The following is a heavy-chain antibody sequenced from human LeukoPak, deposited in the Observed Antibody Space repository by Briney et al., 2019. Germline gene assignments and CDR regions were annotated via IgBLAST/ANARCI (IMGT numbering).Heavy chain of an antibody. CDR2: INHSGRT. J-gene: IGHJ5*02. Sequence: PSETLSLTCAVYGGSFSGYYWSWIRQPPGKGLEWIGEINHSGRTNYNPSLKSRVTISVDTSKNQFSLKLNSVTAADTAVYYCARGRSYCSGGSCYSWLDPWGQETLVTVSS. D-gene: IGHD2-15*01. V-gene: IGHV4-34*01. CDR1: GGSFSGYY. CDR3: ARGRSYCSGGSCYSWLDP.